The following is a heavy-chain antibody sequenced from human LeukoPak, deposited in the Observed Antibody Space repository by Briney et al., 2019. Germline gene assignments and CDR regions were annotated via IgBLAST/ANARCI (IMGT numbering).Heavy chain of an antibody. CDR1: GGTFSSYA. Sequence: SVKVSCKASGGTFSSYAISWVRQAPGQGLEWMGGIIPIFGTANYAQKFQGRVMITADESTSTAYMELSSLRSEDTAVYYCARGWSTSRFRFDYWGQGTLVTVSS. CDR2: IIPIFGTA. D-gene: IGHD6-19*01. V-gene: IGHV1-69*13. J-gene: IGHJ4*02. CDR3: ARGWSTSRFRFDY.